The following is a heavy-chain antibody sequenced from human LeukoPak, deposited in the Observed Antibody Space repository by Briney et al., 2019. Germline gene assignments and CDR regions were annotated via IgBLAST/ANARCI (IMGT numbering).Heavy chain of an antibody. CDR2: FRPDGSNK. D-gene: IGHD2-15*01. CDR3: AKDSRSYCSGGACFPFDS. CDR1: GFNFNKYG. J-gene: IGHJ4*02. V-gene: IGHV3-30*02. Sequence: GSLRLSCGASGFNFNKYGMHWVRQAPSKGLEGVAFFRPDGSNKFYGDSVKGRFTVSRDNSKNTLYLEMNSLRLEDTSLYYCAKDSRSYCSGGACFPFDSWGQGTLVTVSS.